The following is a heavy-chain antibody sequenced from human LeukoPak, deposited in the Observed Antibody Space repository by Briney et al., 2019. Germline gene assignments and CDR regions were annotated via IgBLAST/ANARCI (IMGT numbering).Heavy chain of an antibody. V-gene: IGHV3-48*03. Sequence: GGALRLSCAASGFDFSAYEMNWVRQAPGKGLEWVAYFAGSDTTKYYADSVRGRFTISRDNAKNSLYLQMNSLRAEDTALYYCTTLGYHLDSWGQGTLVTVSS. D-gene: IGHD3-22*01. CDR1: GFDFSAYE. CDR3: TTLGYHLDS. CDR2: FAGSDTTK. J-gene: IGHJ4*02.